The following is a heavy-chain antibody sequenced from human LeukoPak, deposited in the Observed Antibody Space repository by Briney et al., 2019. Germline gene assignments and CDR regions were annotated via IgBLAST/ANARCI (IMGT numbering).Heavy chain of an antibody. CDR1: GGTFSSYA. D-gene: IGHD2-2*01. J-gene: IGHJ4*02. CDR2: IIPIFGTA. CDR3: ANFVVIPAAMYRVAY. Sequence: SVKVSCKASGGTFSSYAISWVRQAPGQGLEWMGGIIPIFGTANYAQKFQGRVTVTADKSTSTAYMELSRLRSDDTAVYYCANFVVIPAAMYRVAYWGQGTLVTVSS. V-gene: IGHV1-69*06.